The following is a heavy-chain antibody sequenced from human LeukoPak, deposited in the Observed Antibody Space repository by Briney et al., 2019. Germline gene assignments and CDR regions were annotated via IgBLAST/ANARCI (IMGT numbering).Heavy chain of an antibody. D-gene: IGHD1-1*01. CDR1: GFTFSAYA. J-gene: IGHJ4*02. V-gene: IGHV3-64D*09. Sequence: GGSLRLSCSASGFTFSAYAMYWVRQAPGKGLEYVSGISSNGGSSLYADSVKGRFTISRDNSKNTLYLQMSSLRAEDTAVYYCVKITSVTGGDCWGQGTRLTVSS. CDR2: ISSNGGSS. CDR3: VKITSVTGGDC.